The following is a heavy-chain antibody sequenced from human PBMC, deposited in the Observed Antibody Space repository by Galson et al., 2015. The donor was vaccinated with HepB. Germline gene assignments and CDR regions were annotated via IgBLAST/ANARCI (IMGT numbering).Heavy chain of an antibody. CDR1: GFTFSSYG. V-gene: IGHV3-23*01. CDR2: ISTDGGTT. D-gene: IGHD1-26*01. Sequence: SLRLSCAASGFTFSSYGMSWVRQAPGKGPEWVSIISTDGGTTHYADFVKGRFTISRDNSKNTLYLQMNSLRVEDTAIYYCAKGGGGGGYYNTFHIWGQGTMVTVSS. J-gene: IGHJ3*02. CDR3: AKGGGGGGYYNTFHI.